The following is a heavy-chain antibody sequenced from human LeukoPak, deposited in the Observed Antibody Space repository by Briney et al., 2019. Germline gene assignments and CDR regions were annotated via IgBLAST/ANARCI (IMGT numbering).Heavy chain of an antibody. D-gene: IGHD3-22*01. CDR2: INPNSGGT. Sequence: ASVKVSCKASGYTFTGYYMHWVRQAPGQGREWMGRINPNSGGTNYAQKFQGRVTITRDTSISAAYMELSRLRSDDTAVYYCAREYDSSGYYGYWGQGTLVTVSS. J-gene: IGHJ4*02. CDR3: AREYDSSGYYGY. CDR1: GYTFTGYY. V-gene: IGHV1-2*06.